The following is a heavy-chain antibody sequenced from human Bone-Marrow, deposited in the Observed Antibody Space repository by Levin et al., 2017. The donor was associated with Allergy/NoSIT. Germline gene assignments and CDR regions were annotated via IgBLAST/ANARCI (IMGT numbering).Heavy chain of an antibody. V-gene: IGHV5-10-1*01. CDR2: VDPSDSYT. D-gene: IGHD3-10*02. Sequence: GESLKISCKGSGYNFSNYWISWVRQRPGTGLEWMGTVDPSDSYTKYSPSFQGHVTLSADKYITTAYLQWSRLKASDTGMYYCARHDPQDYVKDYWGQGTLVTVSS. CDR3: ARHDPQDYVKDY. J-gene: IGHJ4*02. CDR1: GYNFSNYW.